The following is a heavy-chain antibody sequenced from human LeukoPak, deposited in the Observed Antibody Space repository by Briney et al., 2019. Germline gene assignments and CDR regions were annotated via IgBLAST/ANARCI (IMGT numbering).Heavy chain of an antibody. CDR2: IYYSGNT. V-gene: IGHV4-39*02. J-gene: IGHJ4*02. CDR1: GVSISSSNSY. CDR3: ARDYYNALDY. Sequence: SETLSLTCTVSGVSISSSNSYWGWIRQPPGKGLEWIGSIYYSGNTYYNASLKSQVSISIDTSKNQFSLRLTSVTAADTAVYYCARDYYNALDYWGQGTLVTVSS. D-gene: IGHD3-22*01.